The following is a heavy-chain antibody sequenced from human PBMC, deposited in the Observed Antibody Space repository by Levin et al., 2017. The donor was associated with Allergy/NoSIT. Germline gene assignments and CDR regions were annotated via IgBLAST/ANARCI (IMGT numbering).Heavy chain of an antibody. V-gene: IGHV3-23*01. CDR3: AKTYCSSTSCYGDPFDY. CDR2: ISGSGGST. J-gene: IGHJ4*02. Sequence: PGGSLRLSCAASGFTFSSYAMSWVRQAPGKGLEWVSAISGSGGSTYYADSVKGRFTISRDNSKNTLYLQMNSLRAEDTAVYYCAKTYCSSTSCYGDPFDYWGQGTLVTVSS. D-gene: IGHD2-2*01. CDR1: GFTFSSYA.